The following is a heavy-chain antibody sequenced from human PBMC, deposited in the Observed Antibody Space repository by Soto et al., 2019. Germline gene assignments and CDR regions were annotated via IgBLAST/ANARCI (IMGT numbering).Heavy chain of an antibody. D-gene: IGHD2-21*01. CDR2: IKEDGSEE. Sequence: EVHLVESGGGLVQPGGSLRLSCAASGFTFTSYWMSWVRQAPGKGLEWVANIKEDGSEEYYVDSVKGRFTISRDNAKNSLFLRMNSLSAEDTAVYYCARRGDDFDYWGQGTLVTVSS. CDR1: GFTFTSYW. J-gene: IGHJ4*02. V-gene: IGHV3-7*01. CDR3: ARRGDDFDY.